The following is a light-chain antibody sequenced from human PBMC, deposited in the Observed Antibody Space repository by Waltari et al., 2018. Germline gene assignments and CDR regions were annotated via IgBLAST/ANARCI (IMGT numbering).Light chain of an antibody. CDR3: QVWDRSTVI. J-gene: IGLJ2*01. CDR1: NIGSQN. CDR2: RDS. Sequence: SYKLTQPLSVSVALGQTATITCAEDNIGSQNVHWYQQKPGRAPVAVIFRDSTRPSAIPERFSGSNSGNTATLTISEAQAGDEADYFCQVWDRSTVIFGGGTKLTVL. V-gene: IGLV3-9*01.